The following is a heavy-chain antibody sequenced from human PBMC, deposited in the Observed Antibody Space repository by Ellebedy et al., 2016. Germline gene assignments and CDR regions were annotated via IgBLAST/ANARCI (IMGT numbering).Heavy chain of an antibody. CDR1: GFTFRFHA. CDR2: IGESGAYT. D-gene: IGHD2-21*02. CDR3: AKSRHSAAYCGGACYYDDAFDM. J-gene: IGHJ3*02. Sequence: GESLKISXAASGFTFRFHAMSWVRQAPGKGLEWVSGIGESGAYTYYGDSVKGRFTVSRDNSKNTLYLQMNSLRAEDTAVYYCAKSRHSAAYCGGACYYDDAFDMWGQGTMVTVSS. V-gene: IGHV3-23*02.